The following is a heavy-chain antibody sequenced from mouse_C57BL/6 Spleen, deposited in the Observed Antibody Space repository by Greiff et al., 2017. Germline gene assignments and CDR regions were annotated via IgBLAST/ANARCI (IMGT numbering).Heavy chain of an antibody. D-gene: IGHD2-1*01. V-gene: IGHV1-26*01. Sequence: VQLQQSGPELVKPGASVKISCKASGYTFTDYYMNWVKQSHGKSLEWIGDINPNNGGTSYNQKFKGKATLTVDKSSSTAYMELRSLTSEDSAVYYCARWDGNYVSPMDYWGQGTSVTVSS. CDR1: GYTFTDYY. J-gene: IGHJ4*01. CDR3: ARWDGNYVSPMDY. CDR2: INPNNGGT.